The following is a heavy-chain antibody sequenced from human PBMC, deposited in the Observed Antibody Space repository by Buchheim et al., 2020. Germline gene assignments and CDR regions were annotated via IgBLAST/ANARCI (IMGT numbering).Heavy chain of an antibody. Sequence: QVQLQESGPGLVKPSETLSLTCTVSGGSISSYYWSWIRQPPGKGLEWIGYIYYSGSTNYNPSLKSRVTISVVTSKNQFSLKLSSVTAADTAVYYCARRYCSGGSCPRPNWFDPWGQGTL. D-gene: IGHD2-15*01. CDR2: IYYSGST. CDR1: GGSISSYY. J-gene: IGHJ5*02. V-gene: IGHV4-59*01. CDR3: ARRYCSGGSCPRPNWFDP.